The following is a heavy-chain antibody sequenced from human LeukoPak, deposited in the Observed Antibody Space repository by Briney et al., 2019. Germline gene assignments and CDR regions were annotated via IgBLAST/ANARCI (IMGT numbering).Heavy chain of an antibody. V-gene: IGHV1-2*02. Sequence: GASAKVSCKASGYTFTDYYMHWVRQAPGQGLEWMGWINPNSGGTNYAQKFQGRVTMTTDTSISTAYMEVSRLRSDDTAVYYCARVRIGQQLDKYYYYAIDVWGQGTTVTVSS. CDR3: ARVRIGQQLDKYYYYAIDV. D-gene: IGHD6-13*01. J-gene: IGHJ6*02. CDR2: INPNSGGT. CDR1: GYTFTDYY.